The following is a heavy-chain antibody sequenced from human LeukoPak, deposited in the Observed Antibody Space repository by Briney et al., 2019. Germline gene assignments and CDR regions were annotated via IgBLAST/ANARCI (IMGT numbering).Heavy chain of an antibody. CDR3: ARDLFGVAAY. V-gene: IGHV1-2*02. Sequence: ASVKVSCKTSGYTLTDYYIHWVRQAPGQGLEWMAWINPNSGGTKYAQKFQGRVTMTRDTSISTASMELSSLRSDDTAVYYCARDLFGVAAYWGQGTLVTVSS. D-gene: IGHD3-3*01. CDR1: GYTLTDYY. J-gene: IGHJ4*02. CDR2: INPNSGGT.